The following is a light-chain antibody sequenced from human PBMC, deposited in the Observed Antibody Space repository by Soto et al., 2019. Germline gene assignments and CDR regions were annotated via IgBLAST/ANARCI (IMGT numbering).Light chain of an antibody. CDR3: NSYTSSSTYV. Sequence: QSVLTQPASVSGSPGQSITISCTGTSSDVGGYNYVSWYQQHPGKAPKLVIYDVSNRPSGVSNRFSGSKSGNTASLTISGLQAEDEADYYCNSYTSSSTYVFGTGIKVTVL. V-gene: IGLV2-14*01. CDR1: SSDVGGYNY. J-gene: IGLJ1*01. CDR2: DVS.